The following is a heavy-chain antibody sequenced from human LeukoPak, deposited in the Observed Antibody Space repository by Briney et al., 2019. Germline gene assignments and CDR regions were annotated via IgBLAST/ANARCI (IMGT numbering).Heavy chain of an antibody. Sequence: ASVKVSCKASGYTFTSYYMHWVRQAPGQGLEWMGWINTNSGGTNYAQKFQGRVTMTRDTSISTAYMELSRLRSDDTAVYYCASGYCTNGVCYTLDYWGQGTLVTVSS. CDR3: ASGYCTNGVCYTLDY. V-gene: IGHV1-2*02. CDR2: INTNSGGT. CDR1: GYTFTSYY. J-gene: IGHJ4*02. D-gene: IGHD2-8*01.